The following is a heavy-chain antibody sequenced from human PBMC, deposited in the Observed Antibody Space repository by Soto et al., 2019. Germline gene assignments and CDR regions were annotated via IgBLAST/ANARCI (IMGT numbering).Heavy chain of an antibody. J-gene: IGHJ4*02. V-gene: IGHV4-39*01. CDR2: IYYSGST. CDR1: GGSISSSSYY. D-gene: IGHD3-22*01. CDR3: ARHKYYYDSSGYYAYFDY. Sequence: PSETLSLTCTDSGGSISSSSYYWGWIRQPPGKGLEWIGSIYYSGSTYYNPSLKSRVTISVGTSKNQFSLKLSSVTAADTAVYYCARHKYYYDSSGYYAYFDYWGQGTLVTVSS.